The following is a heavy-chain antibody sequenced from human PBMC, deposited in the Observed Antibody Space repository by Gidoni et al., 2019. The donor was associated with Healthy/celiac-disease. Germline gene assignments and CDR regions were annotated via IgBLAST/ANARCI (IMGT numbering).Heavy chain of an antibody. J-gene: IGHJ4*02. V-gene: IGHV3-48*03. CDR3: ARDTSSSWPNHFDY. CDR1: GFTFSSYE. D-gene: IGHD6-13*01. CDR2: ISSSGSTI. Sequence: EVQLVESGGGLVQPGGSLRLSCAASGFTFSSYEMNWVRQAPGKGLEWVSYISSSGSTIYYADSVKGRFTISRDNAKNSLYLQMNSLRAEDTAVYYCARDTSSSWPNHFDYWGQGTLVTVSS.